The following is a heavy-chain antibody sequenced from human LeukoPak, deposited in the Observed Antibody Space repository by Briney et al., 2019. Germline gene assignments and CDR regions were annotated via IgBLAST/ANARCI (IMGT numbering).Heavy chain of an antibody. D-gene: IGHD2-2*01. CDR1: GFTFSDYY. V-gene: IGHV3-11*06. Sequence: GGSLRLSCAASGFTFSDYYMTWIRQAPGKGLEWVSYISCSGSYTNYADSVKVRFTISRDNAKNSLFLQMNSVRAEDTAVYFCATETRYCTSTSCSYYYGMDVWGKGTTVTVSS. CDR2: ISCSGSYT. CDR3: ATETRYCTSTSCSYYYGMDV. J-gene: IGHJ6*04.